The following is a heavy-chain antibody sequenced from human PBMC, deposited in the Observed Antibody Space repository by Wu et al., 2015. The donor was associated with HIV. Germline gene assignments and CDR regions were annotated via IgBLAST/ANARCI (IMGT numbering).Heavy chain of an antibody. CDR2: ISAYNGNT. CDR3: ARDSLGYKYGYLVY. J-gene: IGHJ4*02. D-gene: IGHD5-12*01. V-gene: IGHV1-18*01. CDR1: GYTFSNYG. Sequence: QVQLVQSGAEVKKDGASVKVACKASGYTFSNYGISWVRQAPGQGLEWMGWISAYNGNTDYAQKLQGRVTMTTDTSTSTAYMELSSLRSEDTAVYYCARDSLGYKYGYLVYWGQGTLVTVSS.